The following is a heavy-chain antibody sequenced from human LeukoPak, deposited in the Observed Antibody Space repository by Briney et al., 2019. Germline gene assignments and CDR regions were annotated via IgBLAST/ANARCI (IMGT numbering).Heavy chain of an antibody. Sequence: PSETLSLTCAVYGGSFSGYYWSWIRQPPGKGLEWIGEINHSGSTNYNPSLKSRVTVSVDAPKNQFSLKLSSVTAADPAVYYCARFPVGGFDYWGQGTLVTVSS. J-gene: IGHJ4*02. CDR2: INHSGST. CDR3: ARFPVGGFDY. CDR1: GGSFSGYY. D-gene: IGHD2-15*01. V-gene: IGHV4-34*01.